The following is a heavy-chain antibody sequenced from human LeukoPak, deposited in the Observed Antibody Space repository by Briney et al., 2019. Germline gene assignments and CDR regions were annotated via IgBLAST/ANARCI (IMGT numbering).Heavy chain of an antibody. CDR3: ARTPLYSSSWYFFDY. D-gene: IGHD6-13*01. CDR1: GGSFSGYY. J-gene: IGHJ4*02. V-gene: IGHV4-34*01. CDR2: INHSGST. Sequence: PSETLSLTCAVYGGSFSGYYWSWIRQPPGKGLEWIGEINHSGSTNYNPSLKSRVTISVDTSKNQFSLKLSSVTAADTAVYYCARTPLYSSSWYFFDYWGQGTLVTVSS.